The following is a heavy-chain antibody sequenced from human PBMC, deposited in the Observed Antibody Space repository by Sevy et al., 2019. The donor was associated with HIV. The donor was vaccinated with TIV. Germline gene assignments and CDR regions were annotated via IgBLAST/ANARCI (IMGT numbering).Heavy chain of an antibody. Sequence: GGSLRLSCAASGFAFSGSTVHWVRQASGKGLEWVGRIRSKAYNFATTYAASLKGRFTISRDDSKNTAHLQLNGLKTEDTAVYYCTGGAPYPMDVWGQGTTVTVSS. J-gene: IGHJ6*02. CDR2: IRSKAYNFAT. CDR1: GFAFSGST. D-gene: IGHD3-10*01. CDR3: TGGAPYPMDV. V-gene: IGHV3-73*01.